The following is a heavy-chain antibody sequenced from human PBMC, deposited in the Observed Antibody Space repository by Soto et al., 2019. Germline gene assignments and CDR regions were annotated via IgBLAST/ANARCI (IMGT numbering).Heavy chain of an antibody. J-gene: IGHJ5*01. V-gene: IGHV3-21*01. CDR2: ISSGSSYI. D-gene: IGHD3-10*01. Sequence: PGGSLRLSCAASGFTFSPYTMNWVRQAPGKGLEWISSISSGSSYIYYAGSVKGRFTISRDNAKNSLFLQMNSLRADDTAVYYCARDILSGGAYPDSWGQGTKVTVSS. CDR3: ARDILSGGAYPDS. CDR1: GFTFSPYT.